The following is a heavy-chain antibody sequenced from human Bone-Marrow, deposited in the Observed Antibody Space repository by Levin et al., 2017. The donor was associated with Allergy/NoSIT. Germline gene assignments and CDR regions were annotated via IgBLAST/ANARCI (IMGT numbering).Heavy chain of an antibody. CDR2: ISYSGST. CDR1: GGSISPNY. CDR3: ARTAGIAVAALFEDWYFDL. Sequence: PSETLSLTCTVSGGSISPNYWSWIRQPPGKGLEYIGYISYSGSTNYNPSLKSRVTLSVDTSKNQFSLKLNSVTAADTAVYYCARTAGIAVAALFEDWYFDLWGRGTLVTVSS. J-gene: IGHJ2*01. D-gene: IGHD6-19*01. V-gene: IGHV4-59*01.